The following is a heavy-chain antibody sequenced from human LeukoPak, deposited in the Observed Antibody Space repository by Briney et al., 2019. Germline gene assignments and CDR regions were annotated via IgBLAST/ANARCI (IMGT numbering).Heavy chain of an antibody. D-gene: IGHD2-2*01. CDR3: ARGLPYCNSTSCHGIDP. J-gene: IGHJ5*02. Sequence: PSETLSLTCAVSGDSISSGYYWGWIRQSPGKGLEWIGSVYHTGTTYYKPSLKSRVTISVDTSKNQFSLKLSSVTAADSAVYYCARGLPYCNSTSCHGIDPWGQGTLVTVSS. CDR2: VYHTGTT. CDR1: GDSISSGYY. V-gene: IGHV4-38-2*01.